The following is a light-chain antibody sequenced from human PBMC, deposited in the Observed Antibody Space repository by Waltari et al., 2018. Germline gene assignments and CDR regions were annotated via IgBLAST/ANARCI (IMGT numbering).Light chain of an antibody. Sequence: QSALTQPASVSGSLGQSISISCLGTSSDIGAYNHVSWYQQHPGKVPKLLIYEVSNRPSGVSDRFSGSKSGNTASLTISGLQAEDEADYYCSSYTTTTAWVFGGGTELTVL. CDR1: SSDIGAYNH. J-gene: IGLJ3*02. V-gene: IGLV2-14*01. CDR2: EVS. CDR3: SSYTTTTAWV.